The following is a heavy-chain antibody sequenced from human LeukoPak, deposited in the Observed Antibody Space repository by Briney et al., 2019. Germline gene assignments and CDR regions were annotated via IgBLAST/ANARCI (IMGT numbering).Heavy chain of an antibody. CDR2: MNPNSGNT. Sequence: ASVKVSCKASGYTFTSYDINWVRQATGQGLEWMGWMNPNSGNTGYAQKFQGRVTITRNTSISTAYMELSSLRSEDTAVYYCARGAGYDILTGYYNAAFDIWGQGTMVTVSS. CDR3: ARGAGYDILTGYYNAAFDI. CDR1: GYTFTSYD. D-gene: IGHD3-9*01. V-gene: IGHV1-8*03. J-gene: IGHJ3*02.